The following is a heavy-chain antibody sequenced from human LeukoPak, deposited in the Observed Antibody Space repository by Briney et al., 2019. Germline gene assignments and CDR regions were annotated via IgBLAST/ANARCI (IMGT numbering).Heavy chain of an antibody. CDR2: IYYSGST. J-gene: IGHJ4*02. D-gene: IGHD3-22*01. CDR3: ARREFGDQYYYDSSGPLPFDY. Sequence: PSETLSLTCTVSGGSISSSSYYWGWIRQPPGKGLEWIGSIYYSGSTYYNPSLKSRVTISVDTSKNQFSLKLSSVTAADTAVYYCARREFGDQYYYDSSGPLPFDYWGQGTLVTVSS. CDR1: GGSISSSSYY. V-gene: IGHV4-39*01.